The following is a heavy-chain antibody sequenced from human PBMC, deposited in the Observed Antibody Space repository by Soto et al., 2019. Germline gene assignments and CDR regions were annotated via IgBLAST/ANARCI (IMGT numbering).Heavy chain of an antibody. V-gene: IGHV2-5*01. D-gene: IGHD3-9*01. CDR3: SHKKPYSYALTGYYNSPFVEN. CDR2: IYWYGEK. CDR1: GFSLSTSGAG. Sequence: QITLKESGPTLVKPTQTLTLTCTFSGFSLSTSGAGVGWIRQPPGKALEGLTLIYWYGEKRYSPSLKSRLTITKDTYKNQVFLRVTNVDPVDTCTYYCSHKKPYSYALTGYYNSPFVENWGPGNQIIVAS. J-gene: IGHJ4*02.